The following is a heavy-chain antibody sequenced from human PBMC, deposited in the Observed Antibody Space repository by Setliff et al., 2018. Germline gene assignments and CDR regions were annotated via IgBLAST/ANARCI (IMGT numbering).Heavy chain of an antibody. CDR1: GFTFSNYR. Sequence: SLRLSCAASGFTFSNYRMNWVRQAPGKGLEWVAVIWDDGVKKYHADSVKGRFTISRDNSKNTLYLQMNSLRPEDTAVYYCARTCSGSGCYAGLESWGQGTPVTVSS. J-gene: IGHJ4*02. CDR3: ARTCSGSGCYAGLES. D-gene: IGHD2-15*01. CDR2: IWDDGVKK. V-gene: IGHV3-33*08.